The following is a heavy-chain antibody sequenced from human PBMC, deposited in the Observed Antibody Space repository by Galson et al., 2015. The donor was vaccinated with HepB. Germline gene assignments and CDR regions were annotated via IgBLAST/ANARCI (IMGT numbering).Heavy chain of an antibody. CDR2: IIPILGIA. J-gene: IGHJ4*02. Sequence: SVKVSCKASGGTFSSYTISWVRQAPGQGLEWMGRIIPILGIANYAQKFQGRVTITADESTSTAYMELSSLRSEDTAVYYWARVRRGGDSSSWYNYWGQGTLVTVSS. V-gene: IGHV1-69*02. D-gene: IGHD6-13*01. CDR1: GGTFSSYT. CDR3: ARVRRGGDSSSWYNY.